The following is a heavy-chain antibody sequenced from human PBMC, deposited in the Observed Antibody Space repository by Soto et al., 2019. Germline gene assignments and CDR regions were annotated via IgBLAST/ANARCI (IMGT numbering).Heavy chain of an antibody. CDR3: AVMYYYDSSGSVWFDP. J-gene: IGHJ5*02. CDR1: GYTFTSYG. D-gene: IGHD3-22*01. CDR2: ISAYNGNT. V-gene: IGHV1-18*04. Sequence: ASVKVSCKASGYTFTSYGISWVRQAPGQGLEWMGWISAYNGNTNYAQKLQGRVTMTTDTSTSTAYMELRSLRSDDTAVYYCAVMYYYDSSGSVWFDPWGQGTLVTVSS.